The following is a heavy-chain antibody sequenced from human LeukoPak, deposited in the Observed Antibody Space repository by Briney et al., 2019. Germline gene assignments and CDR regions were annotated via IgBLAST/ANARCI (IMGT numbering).Heavy chain of an antibody. V-gene: IGHV4-59*01. Sequence: SETLSLTCTVSGGSISSYYWSWIRQPPGKGLEWIGYIYYSGSTNYNPSLKSRVTISVDASKNQFSLKLSSVTAADTAVYYCARVMVDTAMVPNDAFDIWGQGTMVTVSS. D-gene: IGHD5-18*01. CDR2: IYYSGST. CDR1: GGSISSYY. CDR3: ARVMVDTAMVPNDAFDI. J-gene: IGHJ3*02.